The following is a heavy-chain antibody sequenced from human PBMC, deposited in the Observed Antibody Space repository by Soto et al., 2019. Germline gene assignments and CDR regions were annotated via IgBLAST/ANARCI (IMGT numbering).Heavy chain of an antibody. Sequence: SETLSLTCTVSGGSISSCGYYWSWIRQHPGKGLEWIGCIYYSGSTYYNPSLKSRVTISVDTSKNQFSLKLSSVTAADTAVYYCASDLGGHGEFDYWGQGTLVTVSS. D-gene: IGHD7-27*01. CDR2: IYYSGST. V-gene: IGHV4-31*03. J-gene: IGHJ4*02. CDR1: GGSISSCGYY. CDR3: ASDLGGHGEFDY.